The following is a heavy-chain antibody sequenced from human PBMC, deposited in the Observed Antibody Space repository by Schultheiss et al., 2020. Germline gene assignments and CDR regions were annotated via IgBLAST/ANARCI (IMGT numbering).Heavy chain of an antibody. D-gene: IGHD1-26*01. Sequence: ASVKVSCKASGSTFTSYGISWVRQAPGQGLEWMGWISAYNGNTNYAQKLQGRVTMTTDTSTSTAYMELRSLRSDDTAVYYCAREALVMGALDYWGQGTLVTVSS. CDR3: AREALVMGALDY. J-gene: IGHJ4*02. CDR1: GSTFTSYG. V-gene: IGHV1-18*01. CDR2: ISAYNGNT.